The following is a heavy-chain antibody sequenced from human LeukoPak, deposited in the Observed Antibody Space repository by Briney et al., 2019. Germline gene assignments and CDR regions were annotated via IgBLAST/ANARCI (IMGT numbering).Heavy chain of an antibody. CDR3: ARDEDSSGFSDP. D-gene: IGHD3-22*01. CDR2: IAVSGNT. J-gene: IGHJ5*02. Sequence: SQTLSLTCAVSGVSISSGTNYWGCLRQPAGKGPEWIVRIAVSGNTNYNPSLNSLAFLSMDTSKNQFSLKLGSVSAADTAVYYCARDEDSSGFSDPWGQGTLVIVSS. CDR1: GVSISSGTNY. V-gene: IGHV4-61*02.